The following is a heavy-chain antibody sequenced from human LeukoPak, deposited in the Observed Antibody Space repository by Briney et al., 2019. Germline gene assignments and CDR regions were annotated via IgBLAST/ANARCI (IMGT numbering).Heavy chain of an antibody. J-gene: IGHJ6*03. V-gene: IGHV3-30*18. CDR1: GFTFSNYG. CDR2: ISYDGSNK. CDR3: AKGYGSEHSYYYYYMDV. Sequence: GGSLRLSCAASGFTFSNYGMHWVRQAPGKGLEWVAFISYDGSNKYYADSVKGRFTISRDNSKNTLYLQMSSLRAEDTAVYYCAKGYGSEHSYYYYYMDVWGKGTTVTISS. D-gene: IGHD3-10*01.